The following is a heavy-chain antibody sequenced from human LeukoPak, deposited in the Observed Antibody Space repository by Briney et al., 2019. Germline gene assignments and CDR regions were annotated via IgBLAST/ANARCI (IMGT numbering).Heavy chain of an antibody. CDR2: ISDDGDKT. Sequence: GGSLRLSCATSGFTFYTFGFHWVRQAPGKGLEWVALISDDGDKTDYLDSGKGRFFISRDNSKKTVYLQMNSLRAEDTAVYCCAKGPITMIVVVTSLFDYWGQGTLVTVSS. CDR1: GFTFYTFG. V-gene: IGHV3-30*18. J-gene: IGHJ4*02. CDR3: AKGPITMIVVVTSLFDY. D-gene: IGHD3-22*01.